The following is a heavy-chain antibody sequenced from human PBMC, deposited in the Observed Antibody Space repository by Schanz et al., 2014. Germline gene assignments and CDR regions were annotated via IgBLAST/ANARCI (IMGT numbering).Heavy chain of an antibody. CDR1: TFTFSSDW. Sequence: EEQLLESGGGLVQPGGSLRLSCAASTFTFSSDWMSWVRQAPGKGLEWVANIKEDGSVKDYVDSVKGRFTISRDNSKNTLYLQMNSLRPEDAAVYYCARGGFGEVSYFDYWGQGTLVTVSS. D-gene: IGHD3-10*01. CDR3: ARGGFGEVSYFDY. V-gene: IGHV3-7*02. J-gene: IGHJ4*02. CDR2: IKEDGSVK.